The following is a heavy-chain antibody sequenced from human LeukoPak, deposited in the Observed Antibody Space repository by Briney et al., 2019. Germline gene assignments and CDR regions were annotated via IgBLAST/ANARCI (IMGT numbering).Heavy chain of an antibody. V-gene: IGHV1-18*01. D-gene: IGHD1-26*01. CDR2: ISAYNGNT. CDR3: ARNLRSTIVGATTVAFDI. J-gene: IGHJ3*02. CDR1: GYTFTSYG. Sequence: ASVKVSCKASGYTFTSYGISWVRQAPGQGLEWMGWISAYNGNTNYAQKLQGRLTITADESTSTAYMELSSLRTEDTAVYYCARNLRSTIVGATTVAFDIWGQGTMVTVSS.